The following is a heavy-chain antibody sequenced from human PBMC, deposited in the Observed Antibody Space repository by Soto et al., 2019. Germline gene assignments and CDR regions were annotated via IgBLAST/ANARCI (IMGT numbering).Heavy chain of an antibody. Sequence: SETLSLTCDVSGDTISTGGYTWAWIRQPPGKALEWIGHTYHSGSTNYNPSFKSRVAMSVDKSKNQFSLKLNSVTAADTALYYFARTSTSGTRFAYWGQGSLVTVSS. CDR2: TYHSGST. CDR3: ARTSTSGTRFAY. CDR1: GDTISTGGYT. V-gene: IGHV4-30-2*01. J-gene: IGHJ4*02. D-gene: IGHD2-2*01.